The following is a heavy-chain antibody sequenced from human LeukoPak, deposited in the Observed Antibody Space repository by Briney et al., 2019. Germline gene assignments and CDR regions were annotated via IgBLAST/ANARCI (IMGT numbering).Heavy chain of an antibody. CDR1: GGSFSSSTHF. J-gene: IGHJ3*02. D-gene: IGHD5-18*01. CDR3: ARRGWTGGYTYAAFDI. V-gene: IGHV4-39*01. Sequence: SETLSLTCTVSGGSFSSSTHFCGWIRQPPGKGLEWIGSISYGGSAYYNPSLKSRVTISVDTSKNQFSLKLTSVSAADTAMYYCARRGWTGGYTYAAFDIWGQGTMVTVSS. CDR2: ISYGGSA.